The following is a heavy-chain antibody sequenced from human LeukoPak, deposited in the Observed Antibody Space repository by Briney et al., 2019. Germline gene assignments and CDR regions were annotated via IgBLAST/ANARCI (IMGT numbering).Heavy chain of an antibody. Sequence: GGSLRLSCAASGFTFSSYWMNWVRQAPGKGLEWVSYIRSSGSTKYYADSVKGRFTISRDNAKNSLYLQMNSLRAEDTAVYYCARDRGFGELIDYWGQGTLVTVSS. CDR3: ARDRGFGELIDY. J-gene: IGHJ4*02. CDR2: IRSSGSTK. D-gene: IGHD3-10*01. CDR1: GFTFSSYW. V-gene: IGHV3-48*04.